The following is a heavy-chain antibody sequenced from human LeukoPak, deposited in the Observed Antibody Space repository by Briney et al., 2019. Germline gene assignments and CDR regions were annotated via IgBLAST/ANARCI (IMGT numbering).Heavy chain of an antibody. D-gene: IGHD2-8*01. CDR1: GYTFTSYD. Sequence: ASVKVSCEASGYTFTSYDINWVRQATGQGLEWMGWMNPNSGGTNYAQKFQGRVTMTRDTSISTAYMELSRLRSDDTAVYYCARGTEGGIVLIGFVDYWGQGTLVTVSS. CDR3: ARGTEGGIVLIGFVDY. V-gene: IGHV1-2*02. CDR2: MNPNSGGT. J-gene: IGHJ4*02.